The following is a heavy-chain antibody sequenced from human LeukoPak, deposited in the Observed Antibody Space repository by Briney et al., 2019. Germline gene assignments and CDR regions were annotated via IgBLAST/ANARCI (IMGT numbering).Heavy chain of an antibody. V-gene: IGHV5-51*01. D-gene: IGHD2-2*02. CDR3: ARHDIVVVPAAIYYYMDV. Sequence: GDPLNISCECSGYSFTSYWIGCVRQVPGKGVECGGIIYRGDSDYRYTPHCQGQVTISAVKSISTAYLQWSSLKASDTAMYYCARHDIVVVPAAIYYYMDVWGKGTTVTVSS. CDR2: IYRGDSDY. CDR1: GYSFTSYW. J-gene: IGHJ6*03.